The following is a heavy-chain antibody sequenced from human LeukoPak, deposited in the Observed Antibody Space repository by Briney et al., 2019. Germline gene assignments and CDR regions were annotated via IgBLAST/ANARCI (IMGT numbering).Heavy chain of an antibody. CDR2: ISAYNGNT. V-gene: IGHV1-18*01. J-gene: IGHJ4*02. Sequence: ASVKVSCKASGYTFTSYGISWVRQAPGQGPEWMGWISAYNGNTNYAQKLQGRVTMTTDTSTSTAYMELRSLRSDDTAVYYCARDLYYGSGSYYNVADYWGQGTLVTVSS. CDR1: GYTFTSYG. D-gene: IGHD3-10*01. CDR3: ARDLYYGSGSYYNVADY.